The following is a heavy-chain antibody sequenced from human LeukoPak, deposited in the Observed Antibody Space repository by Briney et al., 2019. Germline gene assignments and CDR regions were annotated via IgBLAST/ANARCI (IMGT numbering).Heavy chain of an antibody. CDR1: GFSFSSSW. V-gene: IGHV3-74*01. Sequence: PGGSLRLSCAASGFSFSSSWMHWVRQTPGKGLVWVARLQRDGTTIYADSVQRRFTISQDNAKPTLYLQMNSLRAEDTAFYYCARDGSYKFAYWGQGPLVPVSS. CDR3: ARDGSYKFAY. J-gene: IGHJ4*02. D-gene: IGHD1-26*01. CDR2: LQRDGTT.